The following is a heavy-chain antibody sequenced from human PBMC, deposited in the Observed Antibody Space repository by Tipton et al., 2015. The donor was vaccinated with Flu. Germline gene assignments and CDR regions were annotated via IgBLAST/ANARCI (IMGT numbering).Heavy chain of an antibody. V-gene: IGHV4-38-2*01. D-gene: IGHD4-11*01. CDR1: GDSISSDFY. J-gene: IGHJ5*02. CDR2: IYHTGST. Sequence: LRLSCAVSGDSISSDFYWGWIRQAPGKGLEWIGNIYHTGSTYHNSSLKSRVTMSVDTSRNHLSLRLRSVTAADTAVYFCARRDFSNYVSDPKSWFDPWGQGILVTVSP. CDR3: ARRDFSNYVSDPKSWFDP.